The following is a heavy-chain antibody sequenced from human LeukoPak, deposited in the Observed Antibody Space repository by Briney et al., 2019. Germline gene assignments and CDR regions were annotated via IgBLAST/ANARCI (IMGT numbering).Heavy chain of an antibody. D-gene: IGHD3-10*01. J-gene: IGHJ4*02. V-gene: IGHV3-15*01. Sequence: PGGSLRLSCTASGFTFGDYAMSWVRQAPGKGLEWVGRIKSKTDGGTTDYAAPMKGRFTISRDDSKNTLYLQMNSLKTEDTAVYYCTTGITMVRGVIHLIDYWGQGTLVTVSS. CDR2: IKSKTDGGTT. CDR3: TTGITMVRGVIHLIDY. CDR1: GFTFGDYA.